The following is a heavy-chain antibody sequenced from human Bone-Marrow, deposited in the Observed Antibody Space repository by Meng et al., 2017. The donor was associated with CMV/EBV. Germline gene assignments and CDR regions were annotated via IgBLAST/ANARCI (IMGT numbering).Heavy chain of an antibody. Sequence: SVKVSCKASGGTFSSYAISWVRQAPGQGLEWMGGVIPFLGIPNYAQKFQGRVTITADKSTSTAYMELSSLRSDDTAVYYCARDRGIGSGWTVFDYWGQGTLVTVSS. V-gene: IGHV1-69*10. CDR1: GGTFSSYA. D-gene: IGHD6-19*01. CDR3: ARDRGIGSGWTVFDY. CDR2: VIPFLGIP. J-gene: IGHJ4*02.